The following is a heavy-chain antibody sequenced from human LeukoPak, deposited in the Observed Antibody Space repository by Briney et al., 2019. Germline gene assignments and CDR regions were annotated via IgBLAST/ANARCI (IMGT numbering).Heavy chain of an antibody. CDR1: GFTFSGFW. CDR2: INVGGSTT. D-gene: IGHD2-8*01. V-gene: IGHV3-74*01. CDR3: ARGSGRNGWFDP. Sequence: GGSVRLSCAASGFTFSGFWMHWVRQAPGKGLMWVSHINVGGSTTSYADSVKGRFTISRDDAKNTLYLQMNSLRANDTDVYYCARGSGRNGWFDPWGQGTLVTVSS. J-gene: IGHJ5*02.